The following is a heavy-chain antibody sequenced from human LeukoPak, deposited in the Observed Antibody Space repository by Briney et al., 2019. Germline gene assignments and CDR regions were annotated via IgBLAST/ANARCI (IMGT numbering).Heavy chain of an antibody. D-gene: IGHD6-13*01. CDR1: GYTFTGYF. V-gene: IGHV1-2*02. CDR2: INPNSGGT. J-gene: IGHJ4*02. Sequence: ASVKVSCKASGYTFTGYFLHWVRRAPGQGFEWMGWINPNSGGTYYTQRFQGRVTRTRDTSISTAYMELSSLRSDDTAVYYCARAQSLTAPAGTFANSWGQGTLVTVS. CDR3: ARAQSLTAPAGTFANS.